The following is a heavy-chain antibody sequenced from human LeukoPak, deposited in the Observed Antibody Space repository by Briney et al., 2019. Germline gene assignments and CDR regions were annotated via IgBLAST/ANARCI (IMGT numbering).Heavy chain of an antibody. J-gene: IGHJ4*02. D-gene: IGHD6-13*01. CDR3: ARATVAAAAPGGY. CDR2: IYHSGST. V-gene: IGHV4-38-2*02. CDR1: GGSISSYY. Sequence: SETLSLTCTVSGGSISSYYWSWIRQPPGKGLEWIGSIYHSGSTYYNPSLKSRVTISVDTSKNQFSLKLSSVTAADTAVYYCARATVAAAAPGGYWGQGTLVTVSS.